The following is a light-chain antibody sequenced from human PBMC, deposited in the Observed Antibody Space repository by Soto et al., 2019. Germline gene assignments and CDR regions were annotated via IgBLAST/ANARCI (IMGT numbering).Light chain of an antibody. CDR1: NSDVGSYNY. CDR3: CSYAGSYTLV. V-gene: IGLV2-11*01. J-gene: IGLJ3*02. CDR2: DVT. Sequence: QSVLTQPRSVSESPGQSVTISCTGTNSDVGSYNYVSWYQQHPGKAPKLMIYDVTKRPSGVPDRFSGSKSGNTASLTISGLQAEDEADYYCCSYAGSYTLVFGGGTKVTVL.